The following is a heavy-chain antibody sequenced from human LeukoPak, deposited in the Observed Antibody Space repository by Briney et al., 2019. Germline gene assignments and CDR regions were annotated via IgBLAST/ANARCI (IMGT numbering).Heavy chain of an antibody. Sequence: GGSLRLSCAASGFTFSSYWMSWVRQAPGKGLEWVANIKQDGSEKYYVDSVKGRFTISRDNAKNSLYLQMNSLRAEDTAVYYCARSQNVFWGPDAFDIWGQGTMVTVYS. J-gene: IGHJ3*02. D-gene: IGHD3-16*01. CDR2: IKQDGSEK. CDR1: GFTFSSYW. CDR3: ARSQNVFWGPDAFDI. V-gene: IGHV3-7*01.